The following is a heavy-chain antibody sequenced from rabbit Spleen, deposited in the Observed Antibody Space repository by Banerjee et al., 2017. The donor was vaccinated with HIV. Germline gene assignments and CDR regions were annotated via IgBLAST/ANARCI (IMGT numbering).Heavy chain of an antibody. J-gene: IGHJ4*01. V-gene: IGHV1S47*01. D-gene: IGHD4-1*01. Sequence: QEQLVESGGGLVQPGGSLKLSCKASGFDFSRTGVSWVRQAPGKGLEWIACINTSSGNTVYASWAKGRFTISRSTSLNTVTLRMTRLTAADTATYFCARDLAGVIGWNFSLWGPGTLVTVS. CDR1: GFDFSRTG. CDR2: INTSSGNT. CDR3: ARDLAGVIGWNFSL.